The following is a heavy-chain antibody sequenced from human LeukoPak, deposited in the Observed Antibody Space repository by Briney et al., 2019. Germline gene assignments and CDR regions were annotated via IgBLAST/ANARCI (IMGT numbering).Heavy chain of an antibody. J-gene: IGHJ4*02. CDR3: AKRPYYYDSSGRGHFDY. CDR2: ISGSGGST. D-gene: IGHD3-22*01. Sequence: GGSLRLSCAASGFTFSSYAMHWVRQAPGKGLEWVSAISGSGGSTYYADSVKGRFTISRDNSKNTLYLQMNSLRAEDTAVYYCAKRPYYYDSSGRGHFDYWGQGTLVTVSS. V-gene: IGHV3-23*01. CDR1: GFTFSSYA.